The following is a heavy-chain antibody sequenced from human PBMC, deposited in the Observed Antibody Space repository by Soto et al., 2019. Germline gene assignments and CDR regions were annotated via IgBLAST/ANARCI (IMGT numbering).Heavy chain of an antibody. CDR1: GGSIRSGGYY. Sequence: PSETQSLTSTFSGGSIRSGGYYRSWIRQHPGKGLEWIGYIYYSGSTYYNPSLKSRVTISVDTSKNQFSLKLSSVTAADTAVYYCARDQRRGINWFDPWGQGTLVTVSS. CDR3: ARDQRRGINWFDP. CDR2: IYYSGST. D-gene: IGHD3-10*01. J-gene: IGHJ5*02. V-gene: IGHV4-31*03.